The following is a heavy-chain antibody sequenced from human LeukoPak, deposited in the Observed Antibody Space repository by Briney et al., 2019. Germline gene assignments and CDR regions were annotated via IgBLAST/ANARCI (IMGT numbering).Heavy chain of an antibody. CDR1: GFTFSSYG. Sequence: GGSLRLSCAASGFTFSSYGMHWVRQAPGKGLEWVAFIRYDGSNKYYADSVKGRFTISRDNSKNTLYLQMNSLRAEDTAVYYCAKDLAIEYSSSSDDYWGQGTLVTVSS. D-gene: IGHD6-6*01. CDR2: IRYDGSNK. J-gene: IGHJ4*02. V-gene: IGHV3-30*02. CDR3: AKDLAIEYSSSSDDY.